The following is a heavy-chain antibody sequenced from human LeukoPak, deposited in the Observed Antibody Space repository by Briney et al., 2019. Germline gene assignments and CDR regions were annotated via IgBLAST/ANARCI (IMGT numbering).Heavy chain of an antibody. D-gene: IGHD3-22*01. CDR2: IYHSGST. CDR1: GGSISSYY. V-gene: IGHV4-59*01. Sequence: SETLSLTCTVSGGSISSYYWSWIRQPPGKGLEWIGYIYHSGSTNYNPSLKSRVTISVDTSKNQFSLKLSSVTAADTAVYYCARTYYYDSSGYHPFDYWGQGTLVTVSS. J-gene: IGHJ4*02. CDR3: ARTYYYDSSGYHPFDY.